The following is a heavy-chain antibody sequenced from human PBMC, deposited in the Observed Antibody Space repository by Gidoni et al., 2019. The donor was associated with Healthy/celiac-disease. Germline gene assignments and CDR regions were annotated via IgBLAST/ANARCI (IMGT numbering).Heavy chain of an antibody. CDR3: AKVISRGSSSLYY. J-gene: IGHJ4*02. V-gene: IGHV3-23*01. CDR2: ISGSGGST. CDR1: GFTFSSYA. Sequence: EVQLLESGGGLVQPGGSLRLSCAASGFTFSSYAMSWVRQAPGKGLEWVSAISGSGGSTYYADSVKGRFTIYRDNSKNTLYLQMNSLRAEDTAVYYCAKVISRGSSSLYYWGQGTLVTVSS. D-gene: IGHD6-6*01.